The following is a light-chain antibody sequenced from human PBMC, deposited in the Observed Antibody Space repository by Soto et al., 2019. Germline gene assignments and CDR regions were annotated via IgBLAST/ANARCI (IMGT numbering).Light chain of an antibody. CDR2: DAS. CDR3: QQYDNLPWT. Sequence: DIQMTQSPSSLSASVGDRVTITCQASQDISNYLNWYQQKPGKAPKLLIYDASNLETGVPSRFSGSGSETDFTFTSSSLQPEDIATYYCQQYDNLPWTFGQGTKVQIK. J-gene: IGKJ1*01. CDR1: QDISNY. V-gene: IGKV1-33*01.